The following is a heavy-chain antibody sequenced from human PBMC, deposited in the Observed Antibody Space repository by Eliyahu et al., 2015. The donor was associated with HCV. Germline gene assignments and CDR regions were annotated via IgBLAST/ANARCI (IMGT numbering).Heavy chain of an antibody. Sequence: QVQLQQWGAGLLKPSETLSLTCXVYGGSFSGYXXXWIRQPPGKGLEWIGEINHSGSTNYNPSLKSRVTISVDTSKNQFSLKLSSVTAADTAVYYCATPRVYYGMDVWGQGTTVTVSS. CDR3: ATPRVYYGMDV. J-gene: IGHJ6*02. CDR1: GGSFSGYX. V-gene: IGHV4-34*01. D-gene: IGHD6-13*01. CDR2: INHSGST.